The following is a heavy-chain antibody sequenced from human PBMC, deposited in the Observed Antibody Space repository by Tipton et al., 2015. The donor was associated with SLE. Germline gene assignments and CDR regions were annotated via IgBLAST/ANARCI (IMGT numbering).Heavy chain of an antibody. CDR3: VGGFGDFGF. CDR1: GGSISSSSYY. Sequence: TLSLTCTVPGGSISSSSYYWGWIRQPPGKGLEWIGSIYYSGSTYYNPSLKSRVTISVDTSKNQFSLKLSSVTAADTAVYYCVGGFGDFGFWGQGTLVTVSS. D-gene: IGHD3-10*01. CDR2: IYYSGST. J-gene: IGHJ4*02. V-gene: IGHV4-39*07.